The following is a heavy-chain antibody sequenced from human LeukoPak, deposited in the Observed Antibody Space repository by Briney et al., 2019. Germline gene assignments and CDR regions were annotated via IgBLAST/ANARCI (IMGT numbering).Heavy chain of an antibody. J-gene: IGHJ2*01. CDR2: INPISGDT. D-gene: IGHD1-14*01. Sequence: ASVKVSCKASGSPFIGSFLHWVRQAPGQGLEWMGWINPISGDTNSAQKFQGRLTMTRDLSKTTAYMELSGLRPDDTALYYCARDRGTMIAVFGIYLDLWGRGTPVTVSS. CDR1: GSPFIGSF. V-gene: IGHV1-2*02. CDR3: ARDRGTMIAVFGIYLDL.